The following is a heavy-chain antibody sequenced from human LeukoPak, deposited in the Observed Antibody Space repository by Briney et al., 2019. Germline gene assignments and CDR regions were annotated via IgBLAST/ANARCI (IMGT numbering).Heavy chain of an antibody. CDR3: ARGRDIVVVPAAMRGNWFDP. CDR1: GYSISSGYY. D-gene: IGHD2-2*01. V-gene: IGHV4-38-2*02. Sequence: SETLSLTCTVSGYSISSGYYWGWIRQPPGKGLEWIGSIYHSGSTYYNPSLKSRVTISVDTSKNQFSLKLSSVTAADTAVYYCARGRDIVVVPAAMRGNWFDPWGQGTLVTVSS. CDR2: IYHSGST. J-gene: IGHJ5*02.